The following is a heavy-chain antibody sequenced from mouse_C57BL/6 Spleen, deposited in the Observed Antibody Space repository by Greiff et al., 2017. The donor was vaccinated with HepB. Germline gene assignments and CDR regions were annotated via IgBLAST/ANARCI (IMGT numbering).Heavy chain of an antibody. J-gene: IGHJ2*01. CDR3: ARATVVADFDY. V-gene: IGHV1-69*01. D-gene: IGHD1-1*01. CDR1: GYNFTSYW. Sequence: QVQLQQPGAELVMPGASVKLSCKASGYNFTSYWMHWVKQRPGQGLEWIGEIDPSDSYTNYNQKFKGKSTLTVDKSSSTAYMQLSSLTSEDSAVYYCARATVVADFDYWGQGTTLTVSS. CDR2: IDPSDSYT.